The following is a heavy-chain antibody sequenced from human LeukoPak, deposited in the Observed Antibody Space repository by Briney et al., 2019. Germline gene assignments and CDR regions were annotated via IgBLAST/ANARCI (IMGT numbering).Heavy chain of an antibody. V-gene: IGHV1-46*01. CDR1: GYSFTNNY. Sequence: ASVKVPCKPSGYSFTNNYMHWVRQAPGQGLEWLGIINPSGGNTNYAQKFQGRVTMTRDTSTSTIYMEVSSLRSEDTAVYYCARDQGLTGYFDYWGQGTLVTVSS. J-gene: IGHJ4*02. CDR2: INPSGGNT. D-gene: IGHD3-9*01. CDR3: ARDQGLTGYFDY.